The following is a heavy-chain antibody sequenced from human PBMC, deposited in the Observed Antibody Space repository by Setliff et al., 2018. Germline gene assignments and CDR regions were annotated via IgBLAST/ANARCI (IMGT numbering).Heavy chain of an antibody. CDR1: GFTFSSDP. J-gene: IGHJ4*02. CDR2: ANSKSCGGTT. Sequence: GGSLRLSCAASGFTFSSDPMNWVRQAPGKGLEWVSFANSKSCGGTTRDAASVRGRFTISRDDSKNTLYLQMNSLTTDDTAVYYCTTDPDLNYWGQGTLVTVSS. CDR3: TTDPDLNY. V-gene: IGHV3-15*01.